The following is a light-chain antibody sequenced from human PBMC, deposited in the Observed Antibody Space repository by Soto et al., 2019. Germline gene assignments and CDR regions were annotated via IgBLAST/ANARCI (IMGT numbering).Light chain of an antibody. CDR1: QSVTKRF. V-gene: IGKV3-20*01. CDR2: GAS. Sequence: EIVLTQSPGTLSLSLGETATLSCRASQSVTKRFITWYQQTPSQGPRLIIYGASSRATVIPDRCSGGASETAFTHTISRLEHEDFAVYYWQEYGESSYAFGQGTKLEIK. CDR3: QEYGESSYA. J-gene: IGKJ2*01.